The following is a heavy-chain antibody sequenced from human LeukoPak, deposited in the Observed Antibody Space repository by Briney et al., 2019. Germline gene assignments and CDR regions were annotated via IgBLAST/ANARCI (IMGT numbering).Heavy chain of an antibody. CDR2: IYYSGST. CDR3: ARGFSSGLYSSSWFNWYFDL. V-gene: IGHV4-59*01. Sequence: SKTLSLTCTVSGGSISSYYWSWIRQPPGKGLEWIGYIYYSGSTNYNPSLKSRVTISVDTSKNQFSLKLSSVTAADTAVYYCARGFSSGLYSSSWFNWYFDLWGRGTLVTVSS. CDR1: GGSISSYY. J-gene: IGHJ2*01. D-gene: IGHD6-13*01.